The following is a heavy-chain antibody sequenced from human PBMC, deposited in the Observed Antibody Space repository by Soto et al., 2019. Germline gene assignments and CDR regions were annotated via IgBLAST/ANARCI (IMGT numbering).Heavy chain of an antibody. V-gene: IGHV1-69*02. D-gene: IGHD2-15*01. Sequence: QGLEWMGRIIPILGIANYAQKFQGRVTITGDKSTSTAYMELSSLRSDDTAVYYCASSHSVHCGGGCCYGFDNWGQGTMVTVSS. CDR3: ASSHSVHCGGGCCYGFDN. CDR2: IIPILGIA. J-gene: IGHJ4*03.